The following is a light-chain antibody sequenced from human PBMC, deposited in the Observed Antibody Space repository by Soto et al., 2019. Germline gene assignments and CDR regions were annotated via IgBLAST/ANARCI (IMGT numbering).Light chain of an antibody. Sequence: QAVVTQPPSASGTPGQRVTISCSGSSSNIGNDYVYWYQQLPRTAPKLLIYANNQRPSRVPDRFSASKSGASASLAISGLRSEDEADYYCAAWDDTLSGWVFGGGTKVTVL. CDR1: SSNIGNDY. J-gene: IGLJ3*02. CDR3: AAWDDTLSGWV. CDR2: ANN. V-gene: IGLV1-47*02.